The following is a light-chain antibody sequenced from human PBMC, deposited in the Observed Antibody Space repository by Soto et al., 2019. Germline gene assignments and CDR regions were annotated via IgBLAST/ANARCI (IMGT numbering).Light chain of an antibody. CDR2: GAS. J-gene: IGKJ3*01. CDR1: QGISSS. CDR3: QEYHRPPFT. V-gene: IGKV1-27*01. Sequence: DIQMTQSPSSLSASVGDTVTITCRASQGISSSLAWYQQKAGKVPDLLIYGASTLQSGVPSHFSGSGSWTDFTLTISSLQPEDVATYYCQEYHRPPFTFGPGTKVEMK.